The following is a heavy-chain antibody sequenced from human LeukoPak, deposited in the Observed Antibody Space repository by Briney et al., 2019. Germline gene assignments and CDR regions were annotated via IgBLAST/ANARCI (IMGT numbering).Heavy chain of an antibody. CDR3: ARGHIESGGYYYFDY. V-gene: IGHV3-23*01. CDR2: ISGSGGSP. D-gene: IGHD3-22*01. J-gene: IGHJ4*02. CDR1: GFTFSSYA. Sequence: GGSLRLSCAASGFTFSSYAMSWVRQAPGKGLGWVSTISGSGGSPNYADSVKGRFTISRDNSRNTVSLQMNSLRAEDTAIYYCARGHIESGGYYYFDYWGQGTLVTVSS.